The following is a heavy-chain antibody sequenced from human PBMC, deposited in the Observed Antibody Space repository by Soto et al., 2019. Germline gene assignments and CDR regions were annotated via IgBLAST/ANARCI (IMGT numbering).Heavy chain of an antibody. CDR1: GFTVSSNY. CDR2: IYSGGST. D-gene: IGHD4-17*01. J-gene: IGHJ4*02. CDR3: ASHDYGDYVHSDY. V-gene: IGHV3-66*04. Sequence: ESGGGLVQPGGSLRLSCAASGFTVSSNYMSWVRQAPGKGLEWVSVIYSGGSTYYADSVKGRFTISRDNSKNTLYLQMNSLRAEDTAVYYCASHDYGDYVHSDYWGQGTLVTVSS.